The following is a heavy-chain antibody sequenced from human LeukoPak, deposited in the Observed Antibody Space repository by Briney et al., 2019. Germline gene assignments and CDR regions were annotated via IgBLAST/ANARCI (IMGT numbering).Heavy chain of an antibody. CDR1: GFTFDDYA. CDR3: AKDTDSNPSDAFDI. D-gene: IGHD4-11*01. V-gene: IGHV3-9*01. J-gene: IGHJ3*02. CDR2: ISWNSGSI. Sequence: GGSLRLSCAASGFTFDDYAMHWVRQAPAKGLEWVSGISWNSGSIGYADSVKGRFTISRDNAKNSLYLQMNSLRAEDTALYYCAKDTDSNPSDAFDIWGQGTMVTVSS.